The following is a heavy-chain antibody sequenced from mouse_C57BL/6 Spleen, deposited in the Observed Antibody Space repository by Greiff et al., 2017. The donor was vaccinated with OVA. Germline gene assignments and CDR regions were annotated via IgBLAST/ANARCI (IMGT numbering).Heavy chain of an antibody. D-gene: IGHD2-5*01. Sequence: EVKVVESGGGLVKPGGSLQLSCAASGFTFSDYGMHWVRQAPEKGLEWVAYISSGSSTIYYADTVKGRFTISRDNAKNTLFLQMTSLRSEDTAMYYCATSAYYSNYPFAYWGQGTLVTVSA. V-gene: IGHV5-17*01. CDR2: ISSGSSTI. J-gene: IGHJ3*01. CDR1: GFTFSDYG. CDR3: ATSAYYSNYPFAY.